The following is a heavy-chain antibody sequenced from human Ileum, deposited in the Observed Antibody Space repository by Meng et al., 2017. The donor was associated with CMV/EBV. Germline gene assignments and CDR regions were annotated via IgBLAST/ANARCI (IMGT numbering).Heavy chain of an antibody. D-gene: IGHD4-11*01. CDR1: GFTFSNYA. V-gene: IGHV3-23*01. Sequence: GESLKISCAASGFTFSNYAMSWVRQAPGKGLEWVSSISGSGGNTYYADSVKGLFTISRDNSKNTLYVQMNSLRAEDTAVYYCVGNNYNYYVYWGQGTLVTVSS. CDR2: ISGSGGNT. J-gene: IGHJ4*02. CDR3: VGNNYNYYVY.